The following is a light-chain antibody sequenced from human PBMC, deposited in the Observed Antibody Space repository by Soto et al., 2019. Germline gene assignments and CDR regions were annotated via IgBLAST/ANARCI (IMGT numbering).Light chain of an antibody. Sequence: EIVLTQSPGTLSLSPGERATLSCRASQSVSGSYLAWYQQKPGQAPRLLIYGASSRATGIPDRFSGSGFGTDFTLTISRLEXXDXAXXXXXXXXXXPPAYTFGQGTKLEIK. V-gene: IGKV3-20*01. CDR2: GAS. J-gene: IGKJ2*01. CDR3: XXXXXXPPAYT. CDR1: QSVSGSY.